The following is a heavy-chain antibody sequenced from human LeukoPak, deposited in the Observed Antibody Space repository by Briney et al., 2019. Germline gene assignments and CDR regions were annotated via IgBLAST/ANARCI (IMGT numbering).Heavy chain of an antibody. CDR1: GFTFRTSW. V-gene: IGHV3-48*04. Sequence: RGSLRLSCAASGFTFRTSWMSWIRQAPGRGLEWVSYISSSTTTIYYADSVKGRFTISRDNAKNSLYLQLNSLRAEDTAAYYCARLKGSRFLEWDYYNYYMDVWGKGTTVTVSS. J-gene: IGHJ6*03. D-gene: IGHD3-3*01. CDR3: ARLKGSRFLEWDYYNYYMDV. CDR2: ISSSTTTI.